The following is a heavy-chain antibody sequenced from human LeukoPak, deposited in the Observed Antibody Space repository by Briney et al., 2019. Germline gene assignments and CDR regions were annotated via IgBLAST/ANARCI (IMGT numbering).Heavy chain of an antibody. V-gene: IGHV1-69*05. D-gene: IGHD7-27*01. CDR2: IIPIFSTA. J-gene: IGHJ4*02. Sequence: SVKVSCKASGGTFSSYTISWGRPAPGQGLEWMGRIIPIFSTANYAQKLQGRVTSTTDESTSTAYMELSSLRSEDTAVYYCASGATGDVTIFDYWGQGTLVTVSS. CDR3: ASGATGDVTIFDY. CDR1: GGTFSSYT.